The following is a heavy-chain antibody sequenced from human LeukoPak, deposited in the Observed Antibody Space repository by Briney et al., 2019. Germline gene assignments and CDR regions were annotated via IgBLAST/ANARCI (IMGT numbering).Heavy chain of an antibody. CDR3: ARMKEDYYYYGMDV. CDR1: GGPIRSSDSY. V-gene: IGHV4-39*07. J-gene: IGHJ6*02. Sequence: SETLSLTCSVSGGPIRSSDSYWTWIRQPPGKGLEFIGSIYENGDTYDNPSLKSRVTISVDTSKNQFSLKLSSVTAADTAVYYCARMKEDYYYYGMDVWGQGTTVTVSS. CDR2: IYENGDT.